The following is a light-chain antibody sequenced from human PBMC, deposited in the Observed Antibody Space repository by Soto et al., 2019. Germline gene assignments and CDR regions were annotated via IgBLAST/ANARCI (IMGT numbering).Light chain of an antibody. V-gene: IGKV3-15*01. CDR3: QQYNNWLSWT. J-gene: IGKJ1*01. Sequence: EIVMTQSPATLSVPPGERATLSCRTSQSVSSNLAWYQQKPGQAPRLLIYNASTRATGIPARFSGSGSGTEFTLTISSLQSEDFAVYYCQQYNNWLSWTFGQGTKVEIK. CDR2: NAS. CDR1: QSVSSN.